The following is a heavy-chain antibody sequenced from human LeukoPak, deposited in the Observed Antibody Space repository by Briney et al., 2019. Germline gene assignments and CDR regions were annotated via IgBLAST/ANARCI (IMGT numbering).Heavy chain of an antibody. CDR1: GDSISSGGYY. Sequence: PSQTLSLTCTVSGDSISSGGYYWSWIRQHPGKGLEWIGYIYYSESTYYNPSLKSRATISGDTSKNQFSLKLSSVTAADTAVYYCARCAGAAIYYFDYWGQGTLVTVSS. V-gene: IGHV4-31*03. J-gene: IGHJ4*02. CDR2: IYYSEST. CDR3: ARCAGAAIYYFDY. D-gene: IGHD2-2*01.